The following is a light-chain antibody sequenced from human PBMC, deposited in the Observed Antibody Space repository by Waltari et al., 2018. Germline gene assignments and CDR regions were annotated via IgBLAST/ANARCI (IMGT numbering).Light chain of an antibody. CDR3: TSYAGAYTV. J-gene: IGLJ2*01. Sequence: QSALPQPRSVSGYPGQSVTISCTGTSSDVGSYNYVSWYQQHPGKAPKLIIYDVSQRLSGVPDRFSGSKSGNTASLTIPGLEADDEADYFCTSYAGAYTVFGGGTKLTVL. CDR1: SSDVGSYNY. V-gene: IGLV2-11*01. CDR2: DVS.